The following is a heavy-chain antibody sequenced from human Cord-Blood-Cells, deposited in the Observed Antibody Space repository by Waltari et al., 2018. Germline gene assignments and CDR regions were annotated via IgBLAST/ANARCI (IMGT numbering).Heavy chain of an antibody. CDR1: GLPFSSYS. V-gene: IGHV3-21*01. CDR2: ISSSSSYI. D-gene: IGHD6-13*01. Sequence: EVQLVESGGGLVKPGGSLRLSCAASGLPFSSYSMNWVRQAPGKGLDWVSSISSSSSYIYYADSVKGRFTISRDNAKNSLYLQMNSLRAEDTAVYYCARDIAAAGTDYWGQGTLVTVSS. CDR3: ARDIAAAGTDY. J-gene: IGHJ4*02.